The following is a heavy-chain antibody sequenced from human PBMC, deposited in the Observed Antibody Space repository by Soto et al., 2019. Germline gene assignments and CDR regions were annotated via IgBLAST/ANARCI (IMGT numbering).Heavy chain of an antibody. Sequence: QVQLVQSGAEVKKPGASVKVSCKASGYTFTNYGISWVRQAPGQGLEWMGWISAYNGNTNYAQKFQGRVTMTTDTXXTTAYMELRSLRSDDTAVYYCARAAYEILTGYYRRWGQGTLVTVSS. CDR1: GYTFTNYG. V-gene: IGHV1-18*01. D-gene: IGHD3-9*01. CDR3: ARAAYEILTGYYRR. J-gene: IGHJ4*02. CDR2: ISAYNGNT.